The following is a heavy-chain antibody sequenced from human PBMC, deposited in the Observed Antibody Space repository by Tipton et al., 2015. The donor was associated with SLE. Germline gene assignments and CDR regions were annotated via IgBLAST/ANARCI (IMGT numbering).Heavy chain of an antibody. V-gene: IGHV4-31*03. CDR2: IYYSGST. Sequence: TLSLTCTVSGGSISSGGYYWSWIRQHPGKGLEWIGYIYYSGSTYYNPSLKSRVTISVDTSKNQFSLKLSSVTAADTAVYYCARDGGGHIPMVQGPDDAFDIWGQGTMVTVSS. D-gene: IGHD3-10*01. CDR1: GGSISSGGYY. J-gene: IGHJ3*02. CDR3: ARDGGGHIPMVQGPDDAFDI.